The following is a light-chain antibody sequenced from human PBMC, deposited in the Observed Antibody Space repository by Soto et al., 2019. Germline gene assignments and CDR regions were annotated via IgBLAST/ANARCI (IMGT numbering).Light chain of an antibody. V-gene: IGLV1-40*01. Sequence: QPVLTQPPSVSVAPGQRVTISCAGTSSNIGAGYGVHWYQQLPGRAPKLLIHNYVNRPSGVPDRFSGSKSGTSASLAITGLQGEDEGDYYCQSYDSNLSGSLFGGGTKLTVL. CDR3: QSYDSNLSGSL. CDR1: SSNIGAGYG. J-gene: IGLJ2*01. CDR2: NYV.